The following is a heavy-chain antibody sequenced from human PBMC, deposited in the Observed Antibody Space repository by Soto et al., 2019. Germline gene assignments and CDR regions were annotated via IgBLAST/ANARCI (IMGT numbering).Heavy chain of an antibody. V-gene: IGHV1-24*01. CDR2: FDPEDGET. CDR3: GTDTSGSHRRNPFAS. CDR1: GDTLTELS. J-gene: IGHJ4*02. D-gene: IGHD3-16*01. Sequence: ASVKVSCKVSGDTLTELSMHWVRQAPGKGLEWMGGFDPEDGETIYAQRFQGRVTMTEDTSTDTAYMELSSLRSEDTAVYYCGTDTSGSHRRNPFASWGQGTLVTVSS.